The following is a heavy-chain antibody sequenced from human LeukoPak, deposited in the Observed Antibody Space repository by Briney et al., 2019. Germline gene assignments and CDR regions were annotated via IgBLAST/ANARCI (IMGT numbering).Heavy chain of an antibody. Sequence: PSKTLSLTCAVYGGSFSGYYWSWIRQPPGKGLEWIGEINHSGRTNYNPSLKSRVTISLDTSKNQFSLKLSSVTAADTAVYYCARKDPGYSGYSDFDYWGQGTLVTVSS. V-gene: IGHV4-34*01. D-gene: IGHD5-12*01. J-gene: IGHJ4*02. CDR3: ARKDPGYSGYSDFDY. CDR1: GGSFSGYY. CDR2: INHSGRT.